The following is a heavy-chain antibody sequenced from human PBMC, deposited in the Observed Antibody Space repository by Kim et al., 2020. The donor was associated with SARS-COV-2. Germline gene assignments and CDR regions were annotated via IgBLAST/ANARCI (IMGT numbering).Heavy chain of an antibody. J-gene: IGHJ5*02. CDR1: GGSISSYY. CDR2: IYYSGST. Sequence: SETLSLTCTASGGSISSYYWSWIRQPPGKGLEWIGYIYYSGSTNYNPSLKSRVTITVDTSKNQFSLKLSSVIAAATAVYYCSRSPFIAAADMGWFWFDP. V-gene: IGHV4-59*13. D-gene: IGHD6-13*01. CDR3: SRSPFIAAADMGWFWFDP.